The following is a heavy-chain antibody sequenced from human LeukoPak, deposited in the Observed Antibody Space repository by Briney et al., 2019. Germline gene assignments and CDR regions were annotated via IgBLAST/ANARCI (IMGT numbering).Heavy chain of an antibody. CDR1: GYTFSGYY. D-gene: IGHD3-9*01. J-gene: IGHJ4*02. CDR2: INPDSGGT. CDR3: ARDIPNYDILTGYTIGSYFDY. V-gene: IGHV1-2*02. Sequence: ASVKVSCKASGYTFSGYYMHWVRQAPGEGLEWMGWINPDSGGTNYAQKFQGRVTMTRDTSISTAYMELNRLRSDDTAVYYCARDIPNYDILTGYTIGSYFDYWGQGTLVTVSS.